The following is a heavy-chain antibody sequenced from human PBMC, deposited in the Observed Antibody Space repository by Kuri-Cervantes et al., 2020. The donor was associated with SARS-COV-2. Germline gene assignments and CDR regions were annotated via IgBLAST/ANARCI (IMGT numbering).Heavy chain of an antibody. CDR2: INHSGST. CDR3: AREVRGDSSGYYPKDLDY. V-gene: IGHV4-34*01. CDR1: GGSFSGYY. D-gene: IGHD3-22*01. J-gene: IGHJ4*02. Sequence: GSLRLSCAVYGGSFSGYYWSRIRQPPGKGLEWIGEINHSGSTNYNPSLKSRVTILVDTSKNQFSLILSSVTAADTAVYYCAREVRGDSSGYYPKDLDYWGQGTLVTVSS.